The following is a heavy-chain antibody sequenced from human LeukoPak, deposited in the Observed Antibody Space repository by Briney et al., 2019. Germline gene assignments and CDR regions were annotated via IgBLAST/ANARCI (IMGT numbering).Heavy chain of an antibody. V-gene: IGHV7-4-1*02. D-gene: IGHD6-13*01. CDR3: ARPRIAAAPGGWFDP. J-gene: IGHJ5*02. CDR2: INTNTGNP. CDR1: GYTFTSYA. Sequence: VASVKVSCKASGYTFTSYAMNWVRQGPGQGLEWMGWINTNTGNPTYAQGFTGRFVFSLDTSVSTAYLQISSLKAEDTAVYYCARPRIAAAPGGWFDPWGQGTLVTVSS.